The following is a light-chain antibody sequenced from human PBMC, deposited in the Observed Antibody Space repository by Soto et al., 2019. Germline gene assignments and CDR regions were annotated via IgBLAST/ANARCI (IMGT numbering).Light chain of an antibody. CDR1: SIDVGTYNL. CDR2: EGS. J-gene: IGLJ1*01. V-gene: IGLV2-23*01. Sequence: SALTQPASVSGSPGQSITISCTGTSIDVGTYNLVSWYQHDPGKAPKLMIYEGSKRPSGVSNRFSASKSGNTASLTISGLQAEDEADYYCCSYAGSSTYVFGTGTKVTVL. CDR3: CSYAGSSTYV.